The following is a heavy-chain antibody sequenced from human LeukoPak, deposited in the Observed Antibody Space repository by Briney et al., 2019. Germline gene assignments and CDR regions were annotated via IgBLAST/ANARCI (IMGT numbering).Heavy chain of an antibody. J-gene: IGHJ4*02. D-gene: IGHD1-26*01. V-gene: IGHV1-18*01. Sequence: ASVKVSCKASGYTFTSYGINWVRQAPGQGLEWMGWISTYNGNTNYGQKLQGRVTLTTDTSTSTAYMELRSLRSDDTAVFYCARDVRGELALQPDYWGQGTLVTVPS. CDR3: ARDVRGELALQPDY. CDR1: GYTFTSYG. CDR2: ISTYNGNT.